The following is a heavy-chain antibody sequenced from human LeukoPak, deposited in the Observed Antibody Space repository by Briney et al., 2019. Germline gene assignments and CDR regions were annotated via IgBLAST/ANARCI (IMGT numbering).Heavy chain of an antibody. CDR2: IKQDGSEK. Sequence: GGSLRLSCAASGFTFSSYWMSWVRQAPGKGLEWVANIKQDGSEKYYVDSVKGRFTISRDNAKNSLYLRMNSLRAEDTAVYYCAREEHYDFWSGYYYYYGMDVWGQGTTVTVSS. CDR3: AREEHYDFWSGYYYYYGMDV. CDR1: GFTFSSYW. J-gene: IGHJ6*02. V-gene: IGHV3-7*01. D-gene: IGHD3-3*01.